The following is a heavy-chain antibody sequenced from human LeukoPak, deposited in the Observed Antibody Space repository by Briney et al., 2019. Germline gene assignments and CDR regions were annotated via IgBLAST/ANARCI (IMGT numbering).Heavy chain of an antibody. Sequence: ASVKVSCKASGYTFTSYYMHWVRQAPGQGLEWMGIINPSGGSTSYAQKLQGRVTMTTDTSTSTAYMELRSLRSDDTAVYYCARRRNYYDSSGYDYWGQGTLVTVSS. V-gene: IGHV1-46*01. CDR1: GYTFTSYY. CDR3: ARRRNYYDSSGYDY. D-gene: IGHD3-22*01. CDR2: INPSGGST. J-gene: IGHJ4*02.